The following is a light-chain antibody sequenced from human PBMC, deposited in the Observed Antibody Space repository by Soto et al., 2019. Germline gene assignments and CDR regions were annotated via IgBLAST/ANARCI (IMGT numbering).Light chain of an antibody. Sequence: EIVLTQSPVALSLFPGERATLSCRASQSVSSTLLTWYQQKPGQAPRLLIYGVSSRATGIPDRFSGSGSGTDFTLTISRLEPEDFAVYFCQHYGDSSWTFGQGTRVEIK. CDR1: QSVSSTL. V-gene: IGKV3-20*01. CDR3: QHYGDSSWT. J-gene: IGKJ1*01. CDR2: GVS.